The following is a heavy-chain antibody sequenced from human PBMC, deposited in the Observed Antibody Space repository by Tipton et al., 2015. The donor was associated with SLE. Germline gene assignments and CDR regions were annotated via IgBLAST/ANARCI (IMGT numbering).Heavy chain of an antibody. CDR1: GGSITNRNYY. V-gene: IGHV4-39*01. CDR3: VRHLGPEWMATKRGYFDL. J-gene: IGHJ2*01. CDR2: MYYSGNT. D-gene: IGHD5-24*01. Sequence: TLSLTCTVSGGSITNRNYYWGWIRQPPGKGLEWIGSMYYSGNTYYNPSLRSRVTLSVDTSKNQFSLNLRSVAAADTALYYCVRHLGPEWMATKRGYFDLWGRGTLVSVSS.